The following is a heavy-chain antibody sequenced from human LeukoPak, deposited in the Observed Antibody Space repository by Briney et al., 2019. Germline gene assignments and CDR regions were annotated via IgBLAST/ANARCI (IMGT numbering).Heavy chain of an antibody. CDR2: ISAYNGNT. D-gene: IGHD3-22*01. Sequence: GSSVKVSCKASGYTFSTYGISWVRQAPGQGLEWMGWISAYNGNTNYAQKLQGRVTMTTDTSTSTAYMELRGLRSDDTAVYYCARGSSGSEFDYWGQGTLVTVSS. CDR3: ARGSSGSEFDY. CDR1: GYTFSTYG. V-gene: IGHV1-18*01. J-gene: IGHJ4*02.